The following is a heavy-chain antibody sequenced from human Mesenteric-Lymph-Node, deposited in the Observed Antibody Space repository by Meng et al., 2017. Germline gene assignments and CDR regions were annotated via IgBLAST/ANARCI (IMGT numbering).Heavy chain of an antibody. CDR2: IRVYNANT. CDR3: ARVLELGGKDDY. D-gene: IGHD4-23*01. CDR1: GYTFTDDG. Sequence: HSGPEMKKPGSSVKVSSKPSGYTFTDDGISWVRHAPGQWLEWMVWIRVYNANTNYAQRFQGRVTMTTDTSTSTAYMELRSLRSDDTAVYYCARVLELGGKDDYWGPGTLVTVSS. V-gene: IGHV1-18*01. J-gene: IGHJ4*02.